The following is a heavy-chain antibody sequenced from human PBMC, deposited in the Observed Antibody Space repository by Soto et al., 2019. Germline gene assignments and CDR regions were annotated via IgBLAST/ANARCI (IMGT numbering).Heavy chain of an antibody. CDR3: ARGRTELRYRSYYYYGLDA. V-gene: IGHV1-69*12. CDR2: ITPIFGTA. CDR1: GGTFSSYA. D-gene: IGHD3-9*01. J-gene: IGHJ6*02. Sequence: QVQLVQSGAEVKKPGSSVKVSCKASGGTFSSYAISWVRQAPGQGLEWMGGITPIFGTANYAQKFQGRVTIPADEATRTAYMELSSLRSEDTAVYYCARGRTELRYRSYYYYGLDAWGQGTTVTVSS.